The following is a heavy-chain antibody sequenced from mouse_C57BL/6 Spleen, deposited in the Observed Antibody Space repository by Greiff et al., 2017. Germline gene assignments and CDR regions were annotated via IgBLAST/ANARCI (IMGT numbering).Heavy chain of an antibody. J-gene: IGHJ3*01. CDR3: TKWFAY. CDR1: GFTFSDSW. CDR2: IRNNANNHAT. Sequence: EVKVEEPGGGFVQPGGSMKLSCAASGFTFSDSWMDWVRQSPEKGLEWVAEIRNNANNHATYYAVSVKGRFTISRDDSKTSGYLQMNSLVAEDAGIYSCTKWFAYWGQGTLVTVSA. V-gene: IGHV6-6*01.